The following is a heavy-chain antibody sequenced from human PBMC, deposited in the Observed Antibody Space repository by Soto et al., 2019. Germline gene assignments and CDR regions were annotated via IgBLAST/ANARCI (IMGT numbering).Heavy chain of an antibody. Sequence: SETLSLTCTVSGGSISSSSYYWGWIRQPPGKGLEWTGSIYYSGSTYYNPSLKSRVTISVDTSKNQFSLKLSSVTAADTAVYYCARRARDWWFAPWGQGTLVTVSS. CDR1: GGSISSSSYY. CDR2: IYYSGST. CDR3: ARRARDWWFAP. J-gene: IGHJ5*02. V-gene: IGHV4-39*01. D-gene: IGHD3-9*01.